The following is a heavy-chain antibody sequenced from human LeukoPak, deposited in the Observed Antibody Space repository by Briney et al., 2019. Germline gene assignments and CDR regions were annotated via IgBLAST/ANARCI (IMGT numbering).Heavy chain of an antibody. CDR3: ARGGDSSSWSYFDY. V-gene: IGHV3-20*01. D-gene: IGHD6-13*01. Sequence: GGSLRLSCAASGFTFDDYGMSWVRQAPGKGLEWVSGINWNGGSTGYADSVKGRFTISRDNAKNSLYPQMNSLRAEDTALYHCARGGDSSSWSYFDYWGQGTLVTVSS. CDR1: GFTFDDYG. CDR2: INWNGGST. J-gene: IGHJ4*02.